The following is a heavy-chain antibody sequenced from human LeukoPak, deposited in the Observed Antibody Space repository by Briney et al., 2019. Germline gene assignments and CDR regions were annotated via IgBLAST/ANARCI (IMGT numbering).Heavy chain of an antibody. V-gene: IGHV4-4*07. D-gene: IGHD3-22*01. CDR1: GGSMSVYC. CDR3: ARGYPDGTGYYYPSFDY. Sequence: SEALSLTCTVSGGSMSVYCWNWVRQSAGKGLEWIGRMHSSGSTNYNPSLKSRVTMSIDTSEKQFSLKLRSVTAADTALYFCARGYPDGTGYYYPSFDYWGQGVLVTVSS. CDR2: MHSSGST. J-gene: IGHJ4*02.